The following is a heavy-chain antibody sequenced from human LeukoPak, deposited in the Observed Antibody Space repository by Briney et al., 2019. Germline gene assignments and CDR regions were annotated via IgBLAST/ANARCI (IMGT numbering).Heavy chain of an antibody. CDR3: ARRAGEYSHPYDY. CDR2: IYSGGNT. CDR1: GFTVSSNS. J-gene: IGHJ4*02. D-gene: IGHD2-15*01. V-gene: IGHV3-53*01. Sequence: GGSLRLSCTVSGFTVSSNSWSWVRQAPGKGLEWVSFIYSGGNTHYSDSVKGRFTISRDNSKNTLYLQMNSLRAEDTAIYYCARRAGEYSHPYDYWGQGTLVAVSS.